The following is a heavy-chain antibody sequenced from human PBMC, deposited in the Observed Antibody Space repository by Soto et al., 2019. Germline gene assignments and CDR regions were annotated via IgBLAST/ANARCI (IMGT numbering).Heavy chain of an antibody. D-gene: IGHD3-22*01. CDR3: ARDDYYDSSGYYPGGY. J-gene: IGHJ4*02. CDR1: GYTLTSYA. CDR2: INAGNGNT. Sequence: ASVKVSCKASGYTLTSYAMHWVRQAPGQRLEWMGWINAGNGNTKYSQKFQGRVTITRDTSASTAYMELSSLRSEDTAVYYCARDDYYDSSGYYPGGYWGQGTLVTVSS. V-gene: IGHV1-3*01.